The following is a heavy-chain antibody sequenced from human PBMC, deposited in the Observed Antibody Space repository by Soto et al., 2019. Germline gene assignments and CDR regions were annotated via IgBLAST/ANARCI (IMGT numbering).Heavy chain of an antibody. CDR3: ARVVVGSSMSLDY. CDR2: ISPSFGTP. D-gene: IGHD1-26*01. CDR1: GGTFSSYT. Sequence: QVQLVQSGAEVKTPGSSVTVSCKASGGTFSSYTISWVRQAPGQGLEWMAGISPSFGTPIYAQKFQDRVTITADVSTMTAYMEMNRLTSEDTAVYYCARVVVGSSMSLDYWGQGTLVTISS. V-gene: IGHV1-69*01. J-gene: IGHJ4*02.